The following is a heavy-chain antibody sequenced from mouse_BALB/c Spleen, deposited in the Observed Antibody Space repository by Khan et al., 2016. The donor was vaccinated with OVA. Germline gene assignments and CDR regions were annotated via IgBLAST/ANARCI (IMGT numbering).Heavy chain of an antibody. CDR3: ARHWVGLMDF. D-gene: IGHD1-1*01. Sequence: EVELVESGGDLVKPGGSLKLSCAASGFTFSTFGMSWVRQTPDKRLEWVATISSGGTYTYYPDSVKGRFPISRDNAKNTLYLQMSSLRAEDTAMYYWARHWVGLMDFWGQGTSVTVAS. V-gene: IGHV5-6*01. CDR2: ISSGGTYT. CDR1: GFTFSTFG. J-gene: IGHJ4*01.